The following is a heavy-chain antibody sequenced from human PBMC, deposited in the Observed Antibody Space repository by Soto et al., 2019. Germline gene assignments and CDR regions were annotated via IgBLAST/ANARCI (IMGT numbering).Heavy chain of an antibody. CDR2: ISSSSSYI. J-gene: IGHJ6*02. V-gene: IGHV3-21*01. CDR3: AGDIPVAPGGMDV. D-gene: IGHD5-12*01. CDR1: AFTFSSYS. Sequence: EVQLVESGGGLVKPGGSLRLSCAGSAFTFSSYSLNWVRQAPGKGLEWVSSISSSSSYIYYADSVTGRFTISRDNAKNSLYLQMNSLRAEDTAVYYCAGDIPVAPGGMDVWGQGTTVTVSS.